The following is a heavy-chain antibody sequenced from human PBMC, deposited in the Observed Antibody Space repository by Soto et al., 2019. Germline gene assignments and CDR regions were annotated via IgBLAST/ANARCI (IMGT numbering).Heavy chain of an antibody. Sequence: LRLSCAASGFTFSSYSMNWVRQAPGKGLEWVSSISSSSSYIYYADSVKGRFTISRDNAKNSLYLQMNSLRAEDTAVYYCARDQRLWFGELYAFDIWGQGTMVTVSS. CDR2: ISSSSSYI. D-gene: IGHD3-10*01. CDR3: ARDQRLWFGELYAFDI. J-gene: IGHJ3*02. V-gene: IGHV3-21*01. CDR1: GFTFSSYS.